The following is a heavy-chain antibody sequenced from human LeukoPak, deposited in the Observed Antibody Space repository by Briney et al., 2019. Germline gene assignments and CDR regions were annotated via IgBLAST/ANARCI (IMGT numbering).Heavy chain of an antibody. D-gene: IGHD2-2*01. V-gene: IGHV4-34*01. Sequence: PSETLSLTCAVYGGSFRGYYWSWIRQPPGKGLEWIGEINHSGSSNYNPSLKSRVTISVDTSKNQFSLKLSSVTAADTAFYYCARGCFCGSTSGCPRYFDLWGRGTLVTVSS. CDR2: INHSGSS. J-gene: IGHJ2*01. CDR3: ARGCFCGSTSGCPRYFDL. CDR1: GGSFRGYY.